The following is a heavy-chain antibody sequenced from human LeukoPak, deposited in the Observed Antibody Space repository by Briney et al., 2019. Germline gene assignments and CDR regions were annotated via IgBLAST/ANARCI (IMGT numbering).Heavy chain of an antibody. Sequence: SQTLSLTCTVSGGSISSGGYFWSWIRQHPGKDLVWIGYIYYTGSTYYNPSLKSRVAMSLDTSKNQFSLKLSSVTAADTAVYYCARAARGYLYYFDYWGQGTLVTVSS. D-gene: IGHD3-22*01. J-gene: IGHJ4*02. CDR1: GGSISSGGYF. CDR2: IYYTGST. V-gene: IGHV4-31*03. CDR3: ARAARGYLYYFDY.